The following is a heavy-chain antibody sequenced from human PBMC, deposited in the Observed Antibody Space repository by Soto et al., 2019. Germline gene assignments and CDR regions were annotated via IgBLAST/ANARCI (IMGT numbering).Heavy chain of an antibody. D-gene: IGHD2-21*02. CDR3: ARDGSAYCGADCYPTPFDY. Sequence: ASVKVSCKASGYTFTGYYMHWVRQAPGQGLEWMGWINPNSGGTNYAQKFQGRVTMTRDTSISTAYMELSRLRSDDTAVYYCARDGSAYCGADCYPTPFDYWGQGTLVTVSS. J-gene: IGHJ4*02. CDR1: GYTFTGYY. V-gene: IGHV1-2*02. CDR2: INPNSGGT.